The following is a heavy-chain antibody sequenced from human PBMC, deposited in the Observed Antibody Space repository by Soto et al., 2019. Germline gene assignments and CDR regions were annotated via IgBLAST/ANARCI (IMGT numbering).Heavy chain of an antibody. D-gene: IGHD3-10*01. J-gene: IGHJ5*02. Sequence: QVQLVQSGAEVKKPGSSVKVSCKASGGTFSSYAISWVRQAPGQGIEWMGGIIPIFGTANYAQKFQGRITITADKSTSTANMELSSLRSDDTAVYYCARATMPPGGVDWFDPSGQGPLVTVSS. CDR3: ARATMPPGGVDWFDP. CDR1: GGTFSSYA. CDR2: IIPIFGTA. V-gene: IGHV1-69*06.